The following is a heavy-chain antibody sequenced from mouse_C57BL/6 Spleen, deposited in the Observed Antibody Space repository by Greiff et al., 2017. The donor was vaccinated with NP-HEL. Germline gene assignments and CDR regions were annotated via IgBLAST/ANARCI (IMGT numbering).Heavy chain of an antibody. J-gene: IGHJ1*03. Sequence: VQLQQSGPELVKPGASVKIPCKASGYTFTDYNMDWVKQSHGKSLEWIGDINPNNGGTIYNQKFKGKATLTVDKSSSTAYMELRSLTSEDTAVYYCARRLGKRGWFDVWGTGTTVTVSS. CDR1: GYTFTDYN. CDR2: INPNNGGT. D-gene: IGHD2-1*01. CDR3: ARRLGKRGWFDV. V-gene: IGHV1-18*01.